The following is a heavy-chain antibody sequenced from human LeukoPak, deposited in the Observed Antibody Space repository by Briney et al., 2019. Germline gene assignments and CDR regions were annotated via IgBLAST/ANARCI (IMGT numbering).Heavy chain of an antibody. Sequence: GGSLRLSCAASGFTFSSYWMHWVRQAPGKGLVWVSRINSDGSSTSYADSVKGRFTISRDNSKNTLYLQMNSLRAEDTAVYYCARDGQDYGDYFWYFDYWGQGTLVTVSS. V-gene: IGHV3-74*01. D-gene: IGHD4-17*01. CDR3: ARDGQDYGDYFWYFDY. J-gene: IGHJ4*02. CDR1: GFTFSSYW. CDR2: INSDGSST.